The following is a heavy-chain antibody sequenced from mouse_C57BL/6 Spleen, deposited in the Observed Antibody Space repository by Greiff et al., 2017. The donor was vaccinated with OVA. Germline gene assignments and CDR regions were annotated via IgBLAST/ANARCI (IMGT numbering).Heavy chain of an antibody. CDR2: IDPSDSYT. CDR3: ARRDSSGYVGWFAY. D-gene: IGHD3-2*02. J-gene: IGHJ3*01. Sequence: VQLQQPGAELVKPGASVKLSCKASGYTFTSYWMQWVKQRPGQGLEWIGEIDPSDSYTNYNQKFKGKATLTVDTSSSTAYMQLSSLTSEDSAVYYCARRDSSGYVGWFAYWGQGTLVTVSA. V-gene: IGHV1-50*01. CDR1: GYTFTSYW.